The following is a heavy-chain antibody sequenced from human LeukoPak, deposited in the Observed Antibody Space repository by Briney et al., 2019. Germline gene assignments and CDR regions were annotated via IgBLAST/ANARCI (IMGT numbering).Heavy chain of an antibody. Sequence: GGSLRLSCAASGFTFSSYWMSWVRQAPGKGLEWVANIKQDGSEKYCVDSVKGRFTISRDNAKNSLYLQMNSLRAEDTAVYYCARDNSXDGXXXDXWGQGTLVTVSS. D-gene: IGHD5-24*01. CDR3: ARDNSXDGXXXDX. CDR1: GFTFSSYW. J-gene: IGHJ4*02. V-gene: IGHV3-7*01. CDR2: IKQDGSEK.